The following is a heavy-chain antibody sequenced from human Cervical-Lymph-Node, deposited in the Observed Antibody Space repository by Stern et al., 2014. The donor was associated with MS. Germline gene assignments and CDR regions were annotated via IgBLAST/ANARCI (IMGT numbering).Heavy chain of an antibody. CDR3: ARHARAGPTPVDY. D-gene: IGHD1-26*01. CDR2: IYSRGTT. J-gene: IGHJ4*02. Sequence: QVQLQESGPGLVKPSETLSLTCTVSGGSISSSSYYWGWIRQPPGKGLEWTGSIYSRGTTSYNPSLKSLVTISADTSKNQFSLKLTSVTAADTAVYYCARHARAGPTPVDYWGQGTLVTVSS. CDR1: GGSISSSSYY. V-gene: IGHV4-39*01.